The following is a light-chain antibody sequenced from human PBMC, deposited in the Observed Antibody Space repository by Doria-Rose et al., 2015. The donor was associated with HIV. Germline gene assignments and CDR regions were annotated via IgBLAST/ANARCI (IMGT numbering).Light chain of an antibody. CDR2: GAS. J-gene: IGKJ2*01. CDR3: QQYHSTPYT. Sequence: LGERATINCKSSQSILYNSNSKNYLAWYQQKPGQPPKLLIYGASTRESGVPGRFSGSGSGTDFTLTISSLQAEDVAVYYCQQYHSTPYTFGQGTKLEMK. CDR1: QSILYNSNSKNY. V-gene: IGKV4-1*01.